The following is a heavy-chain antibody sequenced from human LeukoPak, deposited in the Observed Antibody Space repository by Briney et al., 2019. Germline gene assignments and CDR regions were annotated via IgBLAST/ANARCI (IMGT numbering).Heavy chain of an antibody. CDR2: ISGSGGST. Sequence: GGSLRLSCAVSGITLSNYGMSWVRQAPGEGLEWVAGISGSGGSTNYAASVKGRFTISRDNPKNTLYLQMNSPRAEDTAVYFCAKRGVVIRVILVGFHKEAYYFDSWGQGALVTVSS. J-gene: IGHJ4*02. CDR1: GITLSNYG. CDR3: AKRGVVIRVILVGFHKEAYYFDS. D-gene: IGHD3-22*01. V-gene: IGHV3-23*01.